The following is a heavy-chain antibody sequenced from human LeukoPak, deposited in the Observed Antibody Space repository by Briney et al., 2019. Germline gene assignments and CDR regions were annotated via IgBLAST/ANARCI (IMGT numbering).Heavy chain of an antibody. CDR1: GGSISSSSYY. D-gene: IGHD6-6*01. J-gene: IGHJ5*02. V-gene: IGHV4-39*01. Sequence: SETLSLTCTVSGGSISSSSYYWGWIRQPPGKGLEWIGSIYYSGSTYYNPSLKSRVTISVDTSKNQFSLKLSSVTAADTAVYHCARGELYSSSTNWFDPWGQGTLVTVSS. CDR3: ARGELYSSSTNWFDP. CDR2: IYYSGST.